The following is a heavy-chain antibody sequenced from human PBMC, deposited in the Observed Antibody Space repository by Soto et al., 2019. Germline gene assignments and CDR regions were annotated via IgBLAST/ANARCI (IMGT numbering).Heavy chain of an antibody. J-gene: IGHJ4*02. CDR2: INAGNGNT. D-gene: IGHD6-13*01. CDR1: GYTFTSYA. V-gene: IGHV1-3*01. CDR3: ARPHFSSSYYFDY. Sequence: QVQLVQSGAEVKKPGASVKVSCKASGYTFTSYAMHWVRQSPGQRLEWMGWINAGNGNTKYSQKFQGRVTITRDTSASTAYMELSSLRSEDTAVYYCARPHFSSSYYFDYWGKGTLVTVSS.